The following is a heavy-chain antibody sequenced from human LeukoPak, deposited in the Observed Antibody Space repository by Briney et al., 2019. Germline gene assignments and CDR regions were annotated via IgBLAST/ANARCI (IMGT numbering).Heavy chain of an antibody. CDR1: GYTFTSYD. CDR3: ARGCIAAEGNCYYYYMDV. Sequence: ASVKVSCKASGYTFTSYDINWVRQATGQGLEWMGWMNPNSGNTGYAQKFQGRVTMTRNTSISTAYMELSSLRSEDTAVYYCARGCIAAEGNCYYYYMDVWGKGTTVTVSS. V-gene: IGHV1-8*01. CDR2: MNPNSGNT. J-gene: IGHJ6*03. D-gene: IGHD6-13*01.